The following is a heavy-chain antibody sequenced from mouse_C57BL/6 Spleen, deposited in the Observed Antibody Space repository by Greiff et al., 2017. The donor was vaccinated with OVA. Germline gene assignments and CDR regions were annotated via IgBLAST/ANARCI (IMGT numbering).Heavy chain of an antibody. CDR3: ARYYGSSPDY. Sequence: QVQLQQPGAELVRPGTSVKLSCKASGYTFTSYWMHWVKQRPGQGLEWIGVIDPSDSYTNYNQKFKGKATLTVDTSSSTAYMQLSSLTSEDSAVYYCARYYGSSPDYWGQGTTLTVSS. CDR2: IDPSDSYT. D-gene: IGHD1-1*01. J-gene: IGHJ2*01. V-gene: IGHV1-59*01. CDR1: GYTFTSYW.